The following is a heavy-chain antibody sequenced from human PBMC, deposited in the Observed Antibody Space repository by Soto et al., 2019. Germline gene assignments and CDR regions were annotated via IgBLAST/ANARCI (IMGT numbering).Heavy chain of an antibody. V-gene: IGHV3-53*01. J-gene: IGHJ4*02. CDR1: GFTVSSNY. D-gene: IGHD3-22*01. Sequence: EVQLVESGGGLIQPGGSLRLSCAASGFTVSSNYMSWVRQAPGKGLEWVSVIYSDGSTYYADSVKGRFTISRDNAKNSLYLQMNSLRAEDTAVYYCAREASYYYDSSGYYPTWGQGTLVTVSS. CDR3: AREASYYYDSSGYYPT. CDR2: IYSDGST.